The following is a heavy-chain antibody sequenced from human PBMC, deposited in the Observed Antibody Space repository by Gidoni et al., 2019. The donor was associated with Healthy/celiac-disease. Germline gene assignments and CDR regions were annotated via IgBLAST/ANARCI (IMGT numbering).Heavy chain of an antibody. D-gene: IGHD6-13*01. Sequence: QVQLVQSGAEVKKPGASVKVCCKPPGYAFTSYDINWVRQATGQGLEWMGWMNPNSGNTVYAQKFQGRVTMTRNTYISTAYMALSSLRSEDTAVYYCARGGQQLPANDAFDIWGQGTMVTV. V-gene: IGHV1-8*01. CDR2: MNPNSGNT. CDR1: GYAFTSYD. CDR3: ARGGQQLPANDAFDI. J-gene: IGHJ3*02.